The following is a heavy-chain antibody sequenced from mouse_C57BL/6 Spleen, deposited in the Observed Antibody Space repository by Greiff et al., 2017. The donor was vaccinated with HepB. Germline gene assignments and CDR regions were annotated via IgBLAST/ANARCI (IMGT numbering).Heavy chain of an antibody. CDR2: IYPSDSET. CDR3: SRRGTTVASYWYFDV. V-gene: IGHV1-61*01. D-gene: IGHD1-1*01. Sequence: QVQLQQPGAELVRPGSSVKLSCKASGYTFTSYWMDWVKQRPGQGLEWIGNIYPSDSETHYNQKFKDKATLTVDKSSSTAYMQLSSLTSEDSAVYYCSRRGTTVASYWYFDVWGTGTTVTVSS. J-gene: IGHJ1*03. CDR1: GYTFTSYW.